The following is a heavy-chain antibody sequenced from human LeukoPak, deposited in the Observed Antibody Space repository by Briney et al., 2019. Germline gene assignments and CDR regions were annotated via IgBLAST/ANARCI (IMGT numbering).Heavy chain of an antibody. V-gene: IGHV3-21*01. CDR1: GFTFSSYS. D-gene: IGHD3-3*01. CDR3: ANAQPPYYDFWSGATDDAFDI. Sequence: KPGGSLRLSCAASGFTFSSYSMNWVRQAPGKGLEWVSSISSSSSYIYYADSVKGRFTISRDNAKNSLYLQMNSLRAEDTAVYYCANAQPPYYDFWSGATDDAFDIWGQGTMVTVSS. J-gene: IGHJ3*02. CDR2: ISSSSSYI.